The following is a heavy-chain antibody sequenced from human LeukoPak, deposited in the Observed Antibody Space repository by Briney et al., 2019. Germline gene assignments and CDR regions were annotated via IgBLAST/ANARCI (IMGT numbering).Heavy chain of an antibody. CDR2: IKQDGSEK. CDR1: GFTFSSCW. J-gene: IGHJ4*02. CDR3: ARSFDN. Sequence: PGGSLRLSCAASGFTFSSCWMSWVRQAPGKGLEWVANIKQDGSEKHYVDSVKGRFTISRDNAKNSLYLQMNSLRAEDTAVYYCARSFDNWGQGTLVTVSS. V-gene: IGHV3-7*01.